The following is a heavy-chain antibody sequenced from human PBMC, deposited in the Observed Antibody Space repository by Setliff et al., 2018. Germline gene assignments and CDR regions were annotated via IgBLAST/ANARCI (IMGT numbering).Heavy chain of an antibody. CDR1: GFTFSSYW. D-gene: IGHD6-25*01. V-gene: IGHV3-48*01. Sequence: GSLRLSCAASGFTFSSYWMSWVRQAPGKGLQWVSSVSGSGMTRDYTDSVKGRFSISRDSAKSSLFLQMNSLRGEDTAVYYCARSRRPRRLQSDFDHWGQGTLVTVSS. CDR2: VSGSGMTR. J-gene: IGHJ4*02. CDR3: ARSRRPRRLQSDFDH.